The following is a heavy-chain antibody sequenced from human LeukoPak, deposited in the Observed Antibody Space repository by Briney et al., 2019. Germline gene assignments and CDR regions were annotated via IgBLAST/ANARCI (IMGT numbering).Heavy chain of an antibody. Sequence: ASETLSLTCTVSGGSISSYYWSWIRQPPGKGLEWIGYIYYSGSTNYNPSLKSRVTISVDTSKNQFSLKLSSVTAADTAVYYCARGGLDSDFDYWGQGTLVTVSS. CDR3: ARGGLDSDFDY. D-gene: IGHD3/OR15-3a*01. J-gene: IGHJ4*02. CDR2: IYYSGST. V-gene: IGHV4-59*01. CDR1: GGSISSYY.